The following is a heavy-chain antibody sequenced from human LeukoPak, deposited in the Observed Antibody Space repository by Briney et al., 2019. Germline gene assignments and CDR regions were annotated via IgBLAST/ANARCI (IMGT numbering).Heavy chain of an antibody. CDR3: ARAKTIVGATPPFDY. D-gene: IGHD1-26*01. J-gene: IGHJ4*02. CDR1: GGTFSSYA. V-gene: IGHV1-69*13. CDR2: IIPIFGTA. Sequence: ASVKVSCKASGGTFSSYAISWVRQAPGQGLEWMGGIIPIFGTANYAQKFQGRVTITADESTSTAYMELSSLRSEDTAVYYCARAKTIVGATPPFDYWGQGTLVTVSS.